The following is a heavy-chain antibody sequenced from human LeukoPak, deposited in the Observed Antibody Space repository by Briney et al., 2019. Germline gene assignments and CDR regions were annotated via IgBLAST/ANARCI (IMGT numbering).Heavy chain of an antibody. Sequence: PGGSLRLSCEASGFTFSTYGMSWVRQAPGKGLGWVSAVGSDGINTAYADSVKGRFTISRDNSKNTLYLQLNSLRAEDTAVYYCARGLAAGSQYFDYWGQGALVTVSS. D-gene: IGHD3-3*01. CDR3: ARGLAAGSQYFDY. V-gene: IGHV3-23*01. CDR1: GFTFSTYG. CDR2: VGSDGINT. J-gene: IGHJ4*02.